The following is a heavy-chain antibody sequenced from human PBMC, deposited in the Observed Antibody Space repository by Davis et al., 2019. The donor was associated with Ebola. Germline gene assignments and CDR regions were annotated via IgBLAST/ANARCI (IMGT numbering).Heavy chain of an antibody. CDR3: ARERRRDGYNYRFSWFDP. J-gene: IGHJ5*02. CDR1: GGSISSSNW. D-gene: IGHD5-24*01. V-gene: IGHV4-4*02. Sequence: SETLSLTCAVSGGSISSSNWWSWVRQPPGKGREWIGYIYYSGSTNYNPSRKSRVTISVDTSKKQYSLKLSSVTAADTAVYYCARERRRDGYNYRFSWFDPWGQGTLVTVSS. CDR2: IYYSGST.